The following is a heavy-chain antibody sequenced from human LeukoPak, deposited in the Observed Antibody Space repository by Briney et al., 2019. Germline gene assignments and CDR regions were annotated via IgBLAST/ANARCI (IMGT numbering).Heavy chain of an antibody. CDR1: GFTVSNNY. D-gene: IGHD7-27*01. V-gene: IGHV3-53*01. Sequence: GGSLRLSCAASGFTVSNNYMSWVRQAPGKGLEWVSVIYSGGNTYYADSVKGRFTVYRDNSKNTLYLQMNSPRVDDTAVYYCARDLNWETYWGQGTLVSVSS. J-gene: IGHJ4*02. CDR3: ARDLNWETY. CDR2: IYSGGNT.